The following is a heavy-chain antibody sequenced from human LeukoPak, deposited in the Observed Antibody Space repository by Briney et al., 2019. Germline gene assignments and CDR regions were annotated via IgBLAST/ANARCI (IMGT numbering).Heavy chain of an antibody. CDR3: GKDITPGGMDV. J-gene: IGHJ6*02. V-gene: IGHV3-9*01. D-gene: IGHD2-15*01. CDR2: FSLDTDRI. Sequence: PGGSLRLSCVASGLTLDYYAMHWVRQAPGKGLEWVAGFSLDTDRIDYADSVKGRFIVSRDNAKNSLYLQMNSLRPEDTAVYYCGKDITPGGMDVWGQGTTVTVSS. CDR1: GLTLDYYA.